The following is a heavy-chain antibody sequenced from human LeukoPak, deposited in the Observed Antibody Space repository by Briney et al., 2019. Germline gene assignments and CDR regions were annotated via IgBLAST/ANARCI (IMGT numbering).Heavy chain of an antibody. CDR2: IYYSGST. CDR3: ARDRKYCSSTSCYGYY. Sequence: PSETLSLTCTVSGGSISSSSYYWGWIRQPPGKGLEWIGSIYYSGSTYYNPSLKSRVTISVDTSKNQFSLKLSSVTAADTAVYYCARDRKYCSSTSCYGYYWGQGTLVTVSS. CDR1: GGSISSSSYY. J-gene: IGHJ4*02. D-gene: IGHD2-2*01. V-gene: IGHV4-39*07.